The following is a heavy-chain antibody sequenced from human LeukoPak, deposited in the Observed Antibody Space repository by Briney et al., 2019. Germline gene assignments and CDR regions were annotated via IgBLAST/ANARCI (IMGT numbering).Heavy chain of an antibody. CDR3: AREPSGVLGLDY. CDR1: GFTFSDYY. Sequence: GGSLRLSCAASGFTFSDYYMSWIRQAPGKGLEWVSYISSSNSPIYYADSLRGRFTISRDNAKNSLFLQMNSLRVEDTAVYYCAREPSGVLGLDYWGQGTLVTVSS. D-gene: IGHD3-10*01. J-gene: IGHJ4*02. CDR2: ISSSNSPI. V-gene: IGHV3-11*04.